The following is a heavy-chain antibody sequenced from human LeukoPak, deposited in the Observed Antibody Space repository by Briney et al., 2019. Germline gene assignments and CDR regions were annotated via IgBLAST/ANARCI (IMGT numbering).Heavy chain of an antibody. CDR2: IYYSGST. J-gene: IGHJ5*02. V-gene: IGHV4-39*01. D-gene: IGHD5-18*01. Sequence: SETLSLTCTVSGGSISSSSYYWGWIRQPPGKGLEWIVSIYYSGSTYYNPSLKSRVTISVDTSKNQFSLKLSSVTAADTAVYYCASLAPESTAMVKGNWFDPWGQGTLVTVSS. CDR1: GGSISSSSYY. CDR3: ASLAPESTAMVKGNWFDP.